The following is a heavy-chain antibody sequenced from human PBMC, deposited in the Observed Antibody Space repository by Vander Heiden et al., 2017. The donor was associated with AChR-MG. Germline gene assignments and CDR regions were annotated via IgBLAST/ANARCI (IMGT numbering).Heavy chain of an antibody. J-gene: IGHJ3*02. CDR2: ISNDGSDK. CDR3: VKEGFDI. Sequence: QAPLVESGGGVVQPGKSLRLSCAASGFTFSSYGIHGVRKAPGKGLEWVAFISNDGSDKYYVDSVKGRFTTSRDNSKNTLYLQMNSLRAEDAAVYYCVKEGFDIWGQGTMVTVSS. V-gene: IGHV3-30*18. CDR1: GFTFSSYG.